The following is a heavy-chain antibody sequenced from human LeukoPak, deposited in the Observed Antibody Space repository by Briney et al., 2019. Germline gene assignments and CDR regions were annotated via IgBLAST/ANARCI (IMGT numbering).Heavy chain of an antibody. D-gene: IGHD3-22*01. CDR3: ARRGYYDSSGYDC. J-gene: IGHJ4*02. CDR1: GFSFSVYW. Sequence: GGSLRLSCAASGFSFSVYWMHWVRQAPGKGPVWVSRIKTDGSITDYADFVKGRFTISRDNANNSLYLQMNSLRAEDTAVYYCARRGYYDSSGYDCWGQGTLVTVSS. CDR2: IKTDGSIT. V-gene: IGHV3-74*01.